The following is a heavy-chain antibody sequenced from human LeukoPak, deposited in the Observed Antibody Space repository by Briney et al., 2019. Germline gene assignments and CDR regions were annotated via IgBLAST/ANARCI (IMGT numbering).Heavy chain of an antibody. CDR2: FDTEDGET. CDR1: GYTLTELS. D-gene: IGHD6-19*01. Sequence: GASVKVSCKVSGYTLTELSMHWVRQAPGKGLEWMGGFDTEDGETIYAQKFQGRVTMTEDTSTDTAYMELSSMRSEDTAVYYCATVRLYSSGWYWAYYFDYWGQGTLVTVSS. V-gene: IGHV1-24*01. J-gene: IGHJ4*02. CDR3: ATVRLYSSGWYWAYYFDY.